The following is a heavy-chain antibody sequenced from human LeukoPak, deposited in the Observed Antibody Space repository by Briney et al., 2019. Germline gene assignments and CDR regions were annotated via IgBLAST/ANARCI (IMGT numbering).Heavy chain of an antibody. CDR1: GGSISSSSYY. J-gene: IGHJ5*02. CDR2: IYYSGST. D-gene: IGHD5-18*01. CDR3: ARNPGYSYAWFDP. V-gene: IGHV4-39*07. Sequence: PSETLSLTCTVSGGSISSSSYYWGWIRQPPGKGLEWIGSIYYSGSTYYNPSLKSRVTISVDTSKNQFSLKLSSVTAADTAVYYCARNPGYSYAWFDPWGQGTLVTVSS.